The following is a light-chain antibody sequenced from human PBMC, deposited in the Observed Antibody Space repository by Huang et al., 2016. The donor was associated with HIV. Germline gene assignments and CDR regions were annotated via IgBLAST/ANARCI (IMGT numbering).Light chain of an antibody. J-gene: IGKJ1*01. V-gene: IGKV3-11*01. CDR2: DAS. CDR3: QQRSNWPRT. Sequence: EIVLTQSPATLSLSPGARATLSCRASQRVSSYLAWYQQQPGQAPRRLIYDASSRATGIPARFSGSGSGTDFTLTISSLEPEDFAVYYCQQRSNWPRTFGQGTKVEIK. CDR1: QRVSSY.